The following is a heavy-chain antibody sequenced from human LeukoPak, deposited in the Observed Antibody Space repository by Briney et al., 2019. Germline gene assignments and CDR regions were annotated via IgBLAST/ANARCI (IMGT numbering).Heavy chain of an antibody. CDR1: GGSISSSNW. Sequence: SETLSLTCAVSGGSISSSNWWSWVRQPPGKGLEWIGEIYHSGSTNYNPSLKSRVTISVDTSKNQFSLKLSSVTAADTAVYYCAREDIAAAGTQNWFDPWGQGTLVTVSS. CDR2: IYHSGST. J-gene: IGHJ5*02. V-gene: IGHV4-4*02. D-gene: IGHD6-13*01. CDR3: AREDIAAAGTQNWFDP.